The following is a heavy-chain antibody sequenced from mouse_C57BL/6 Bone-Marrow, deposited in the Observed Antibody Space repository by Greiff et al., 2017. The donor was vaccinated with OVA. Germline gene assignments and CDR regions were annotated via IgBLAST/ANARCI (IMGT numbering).Heavy chain of an antibody. V-gene: IGHV1-7*01. Sequence: VQRVESGAELAKPGASVKLSCKASGYTFTSYWMHWVKQRPGQGLEWIGYINPSSGYTKYNQKFKDKATLTADKSSSTAYMQLSSLTYEDSAVYYCARRFITTVAFDYWGQGTTLTVSS. CDR2: INPSSGYT. J-gene: IGHJ2*01. CDR3: ARRFITTVAFDY. D-gene: IGHD1-1*01. CDR1: GYTFTSYW.